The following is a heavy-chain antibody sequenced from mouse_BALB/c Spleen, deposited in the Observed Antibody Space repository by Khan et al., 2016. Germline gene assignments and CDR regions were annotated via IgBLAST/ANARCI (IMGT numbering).Heavy chain of an antibody. V-gene: IGHV2-6-7*01. J-gene: IGHJ3*01. CDR1: GFSLTGYG. CDR3: SSDYDGFAY. CDR2: IWGDGRT. Sequence: VQLKESGPGLVAPSQSLSITCTVSGFSLTGYGVNWVRQPPGKGLEWLGKIWGDGRTDYNSALKSRVSISKDNSKSQVFLKMNSLQTDDTANYYCSSDYDGFAYWGQGTLVIVSA. D-gene: IGHD2-12*01.